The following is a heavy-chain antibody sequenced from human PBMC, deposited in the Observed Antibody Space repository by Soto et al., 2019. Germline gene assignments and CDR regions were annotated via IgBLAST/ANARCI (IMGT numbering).Heavy chain of an antibody. J-gene: IGHJ3*02. V-gene: IGHV4-59*08. CDR2: IYYSGST. CDR1: GGSISSYY. Sequence: SETLSLTCTVSGGSISSYYWSWIRQPPVKGLGWIGYIYYSGSTNYNPPLKSRVTISVDTSKNQFSLKLSSVTAADTAVYYCARQDYGHAFDIWGQGTMVTV. CDR3: ARQDYGHAFDI. D-gene: IGHD4-17*01.